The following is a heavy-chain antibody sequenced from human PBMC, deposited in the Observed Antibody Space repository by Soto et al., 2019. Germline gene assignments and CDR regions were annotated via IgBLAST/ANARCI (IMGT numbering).Heavy chain of an antibody. J-gene: IGHJ1*01. CDR3: ARDIRDLYCTNGVCYTLAEYFQH. CDR2: ISAYNGNT. Sequence: QVQLVQSGAEVKKPGASVRVSCKASGYTFTSYGISWVRQAPGQGLEWMGWISAYNGNTNYAQKLQGRVTMTTDTSTSTAYMELRSLRSDDTAVYYCARDIRDLYCTNGVCYTLAEYFQHWGQGTLVTVSS. CDR1: GYTFTSYG. D-gene: IGHD2-8*01. V-gene: IGHV1-18*04.